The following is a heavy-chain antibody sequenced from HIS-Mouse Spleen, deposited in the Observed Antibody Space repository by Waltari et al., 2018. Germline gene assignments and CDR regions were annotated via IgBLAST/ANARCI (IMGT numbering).Heavy chain of an antibody. CDR3: ARVSFAAAGTDY. Sequence: QVQLQESGPGLVKPSETLSLTCTVSGYSISSGYYWGWIRQPPGKGLEWIGSIYHSGSTYYNPSLKSRVTISVDTSKNQFSLKLSSVTAADTAVYYCARVSFAAAGTDYWGQGTLVTVSS. V-gene: IGHV4-38-2*02. J-gene: IGHJ4*02. D-gene: IGHD6-13*01. CDR1: GYSISSGYY. CDR2: IYHSGST.